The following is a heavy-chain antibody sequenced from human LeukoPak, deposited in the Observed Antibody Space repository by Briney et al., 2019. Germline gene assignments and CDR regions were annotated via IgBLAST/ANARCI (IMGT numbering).Heavy chain of an antibody. J-gene: IGHJ4*02. CDR1: GFTFIGSA. CDR3: TSGPHDCRDRLYEFDY. CDR2: IRSKANSYVT. D-gene: IGHD2-21*02. V-gene: IGHV3-73*01. Sequence: PGGPLRLSCAASGFTFIGSAMQAVRQASRKGLEWVGRIRSKANSYVTAYAASVKGRFTISRDDSKNTTYLKRNSLKTEDTAVYYCTSGPHDCRDRLYEFDYWGQGTLVTVSS.